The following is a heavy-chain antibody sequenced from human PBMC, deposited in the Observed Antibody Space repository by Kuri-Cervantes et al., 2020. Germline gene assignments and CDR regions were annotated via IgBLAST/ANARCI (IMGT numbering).Heavy chain of an antibody. CDR1: GFTFSSYW. D-gene: IGHD3-10*01. CDR3: AKNSPEIWFGELLYPFYYYGMDV. V-gene: IGHV3-7*01. CDR2: IKQDGSEK. Sequence: GGSLRLSCAASGFTFSSYWMSWVRQAPGKGLEWVANIKQDGSEKYYVDSVKGRFTISRDNSKNTLYLRMNSLRAEDTAVYYCAKNSPEIWFGELLYPFYYYGMDVWGQGTTVTVSS. J-gene: IGHJ6*02.